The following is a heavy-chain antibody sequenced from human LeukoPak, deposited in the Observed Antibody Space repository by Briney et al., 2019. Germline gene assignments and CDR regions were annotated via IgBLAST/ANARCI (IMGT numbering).Heavy chain of an antibody. D-gene: IGHD6-6*01. CDR3: ARVGIAARHFDY. J-gene: IGHJ4*02. CDR1: GGSISSYY. V-gene: IGHV4-59*01. CDR2: IYYSGST. Sequence: SETLSLTCTVSGGSISSYYRSWIRQPPGKGLEWIGYIYYSGSTNYNPSLKSRVTISVDTSKNQFSLKLSSVTAADTAVYYCARVGIAARHFDYWGQGTLVTVSS.